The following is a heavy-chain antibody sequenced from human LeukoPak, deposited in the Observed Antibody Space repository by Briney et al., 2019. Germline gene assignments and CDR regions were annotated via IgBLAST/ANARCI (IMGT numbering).Heavy chain of an antibody. D-gene: IGHD4-23*01. CDR2: IIPILGIA. CDR3: ARDTGGDSGKYFQH. Sequence: SVKASCKASGGTFSSYAISWVRQAPGQGLEWMGRIIPILGIANYAQKFQGRVTITADKSTSTAYMELSSLRSEDTAVYYCARDTGGDSGKYFQHWGQGTLVTVSS. CDR1: GGTFSSYA. J-gene: IGHJ1*01. V-gene: IGHV1-69*04.